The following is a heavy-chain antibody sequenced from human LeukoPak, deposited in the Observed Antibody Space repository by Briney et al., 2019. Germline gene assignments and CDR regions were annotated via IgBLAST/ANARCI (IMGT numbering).Heavy chain of an antibody. J-gene: IGHJ4*01. V-gene: IGHV4-39*07. CDR2: SNSSGTT. Sequence: SETLSLTCTVSGGSISSSGYYWVWLPQPPGKELVWVRSSNSSGTTYYNPSLKSQLTISLDTSKNQFSLKLTSVTAADTAVYYCARAGYASSWYAQFPFSFDSWGHGALVTVSS. CDR3: ARAGYASSWYAQFPFSFDS. CDR1: GGSISSSGYY. D-gene: IGHD2-2*03.